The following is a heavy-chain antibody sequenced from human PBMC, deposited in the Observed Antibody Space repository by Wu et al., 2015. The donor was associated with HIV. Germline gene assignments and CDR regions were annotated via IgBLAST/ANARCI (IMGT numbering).Heavy chain of an antibody. Sequence: QVQLVQSGAEVKKPGASVKVSCKASGYTFTGYYMHWVRQAPGQGLEWMGWINPNSGGTNYAQKFQGRVTMTRDTSISTAYMELSRLRSDDTAVYYCARVHGTVVGDFINFYYYYYGLESGAKGHGHRL. CDR3: ARVHGTVVGDFINFYYYYYGLES. CDR2: INPNSGGT. CDR1: GYTFTGYY. J-gene: IGHJ6*02. V-gene: IGHV1-2*02. D-gene: IGHD3-10*01.